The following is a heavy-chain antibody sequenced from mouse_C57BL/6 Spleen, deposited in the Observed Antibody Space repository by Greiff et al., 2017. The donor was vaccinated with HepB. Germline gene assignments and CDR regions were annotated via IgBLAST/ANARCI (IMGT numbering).Heavy chain of an antibody. D-gene: IGHD1-2*01. CDR3: ARQNYGPFDY. J-gene: IGHJ2*01. CDR2: ISRGSSTI. V-gene: IGHV5-17*01. Sequence: DVKLVESGGGLVKPGGSLKLSCAASGFTFSDYGMHWVRQAPEKGLEWVAYISRGSSTIYYADTVKGRFTISRDNAKNTLFLQMTSLRSEDTAMYYCARQNYGPFDYWGQGTTLTVSS. CDR1: GFTFSDYG.